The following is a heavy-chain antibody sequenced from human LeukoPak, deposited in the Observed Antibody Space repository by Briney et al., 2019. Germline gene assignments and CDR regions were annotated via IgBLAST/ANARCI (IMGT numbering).Heavy chain of an antibody. V-gene: IGHV5-51*01. D-gene: IGHD3-10*01. Sequence: GESLKISCQGSGYRFTNYWIGWVRQMPGKGLEWMGLIYPGDSDTRYSPSFQGQVTISADKSTSTAYLQWSSLKASDTAMYYCARHYYYSGSYYLDYWGRGTLVTVSS. CDR2: IYPGDSDT. J-gene: IGHJ4*02. CDR3: ARHYYYSGSYYLDY. CDR1: GYRFTNYW.